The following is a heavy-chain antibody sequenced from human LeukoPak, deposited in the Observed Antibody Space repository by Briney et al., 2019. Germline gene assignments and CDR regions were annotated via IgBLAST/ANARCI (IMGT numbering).Heavy chain of an antibody. J-gene: IGHJ4*02. V-gene: IGHV3-23*01. CDR1: GGSMINNY. Sequence: PSETLSLTCTVSGGSMINNYWSWIRQAPGKGLEWVSAISGSGGSTYYADSVKGRFTISRDNAKNSLYLQMNSLRAEDTALYYCAKAVGEPDYGDYVAYFDYWGQGTLVTVSS. CDR3: AKAVGEPDYGDYVAYFDY. CDR2: ISGSGGST. D-gene: IGHD4-17*01.